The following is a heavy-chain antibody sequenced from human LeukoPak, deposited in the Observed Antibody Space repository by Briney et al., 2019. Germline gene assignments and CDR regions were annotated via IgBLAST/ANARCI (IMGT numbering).Heavy chain of an antibody. Sequence: GASVKVSCKASGYTFTGYYMHWVRQAPGQGLGWMGWINPNSGGTNYAQKFQGRATMTRDTSISTAYMELSRLRSDDTAVYYCARDAIPCPTCGSYYEGYYFDYWGQGALVTVSS. CDR2: INPNSGGT. J-gene: IGHJ4*02. D-gene: IGHD1-26*01. V-gene: IGHV1-2*02. CDR3: ARDAIPCPTCGSYYEGYYFDY. CDR1: GYTFTGYY.